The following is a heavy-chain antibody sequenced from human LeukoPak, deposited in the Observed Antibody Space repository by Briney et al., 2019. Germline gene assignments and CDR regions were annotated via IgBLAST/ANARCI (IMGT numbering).Heavy chain of an antibody. V-gene: IGHV4-34*01. Sequence: PSETLSLTCAVYGGSFSGYYWSWIRQPPGKGLEWIGEINRSGSTNYNPSLKSRVTISVDTSKNQFSLKLSSVTAADTAVYYCARGTELRGGNSRDWFDPWGQGTLVTVSS. CDR1: GGSFSGYY. D-gene: IGHD2-21*02. CDR3: ARGTELRGGNSRDWFDP. J-gene: IGHJ5*02. CDR2: INRSGST.